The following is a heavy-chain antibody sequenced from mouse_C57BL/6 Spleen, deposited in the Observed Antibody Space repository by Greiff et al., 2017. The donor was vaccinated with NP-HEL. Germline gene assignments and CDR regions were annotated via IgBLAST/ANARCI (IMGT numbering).Heavy chain of an antibody. CDR3: AKADYYAMDY. V-gene: IGHV1-72*01. Sequence: QVQLQQPGAELVKPGASVKLSCKASGYTFTSYWMHWVKQRPGRGLEWIRRIDPNSGGTKYNEKFKSKATLTVDKPSSTAYMQLSSLTSEDSAVYYCAKADYYAMDYWGQGTSVTVSS. CDR1: GYTFTSYW. CDR2: IDPNSGGT. J-gene: IGHJ4*01.